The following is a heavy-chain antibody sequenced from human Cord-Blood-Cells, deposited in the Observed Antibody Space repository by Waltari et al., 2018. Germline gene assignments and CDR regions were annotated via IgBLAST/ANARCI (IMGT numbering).Heavy chain of an antibody. CDR1: GFTFSSYA. CDR3: AKDGGITIFGVFPPDWYFDL. J-gene: IGHJ2*01. Sequence: EVQLLESGGGLVQPGGSLRLSCAASGFTFSSYAMSWARQAPGKGREWVSAISGSGGSTYYADSVKGRFTISRDNSKNTLYLQMNSLRVEDTDVYYWAKDGGITIFGVFPPDWYFDLWGRGTLVTVSS. D-gene: IGHD3-3*01. V-gene: IGHV3-23*01. CDR2: ISGSGGST.